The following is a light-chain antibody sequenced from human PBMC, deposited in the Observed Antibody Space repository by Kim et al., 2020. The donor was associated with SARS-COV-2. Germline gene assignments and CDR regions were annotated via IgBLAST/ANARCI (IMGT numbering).Light chain of an antibody. Sequence: SPGERATLSCRASQSVKCTVLAWYQQKPGQAPRLLIYGAFNRATGIPDRFSGSGSGTDFTLTISRLEPEDSAVYFCHQHGSSPLTFGGGTKVDIK. J-gene: IGKJ4*01. CDR3: HQHGSSPLT. V-gene: IGKV3-20*01. CDR1: QSVKCTV. CDR2: GAF.